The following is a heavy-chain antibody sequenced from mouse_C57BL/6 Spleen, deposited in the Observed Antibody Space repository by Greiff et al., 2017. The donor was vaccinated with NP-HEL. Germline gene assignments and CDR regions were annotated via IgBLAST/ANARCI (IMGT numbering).Heavy chain of an antibody. CDR2: IDPSDSHT. CDR3: ARLGDYDVLWFAY. Sequence: VQLQQSGAELVRPGTSVKLSCKASGYTFTSYWMHWVKQRPGQGLEWIGVIDPSDSHTNYNQKFKGKATLTVDTSSSTAYMQLSSLTSEDSAVYYCARLGDYDVLWFAYWGQGTLVTVSA. D-gene: IGHD2-4*01. J-gene: IGHJ3*01. CDR1: GYTFTSYW. V-gene: IGHV1-59*01.